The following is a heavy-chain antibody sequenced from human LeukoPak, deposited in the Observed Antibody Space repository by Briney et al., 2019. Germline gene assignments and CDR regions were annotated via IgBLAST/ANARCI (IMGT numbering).Heavy chain of an antibody. CDR1: GYTFTSYG. CDR2: ISAYNGNT. CDR3: ARDWGYYYDSSGYYYPANYYYGMDV. J-gene: IGHJ6*02. V-gene: IGHV1-18*01. D-gene: IGHD3-22*01. Sequence: ASVKVSCKASGYTFTSYGISWVRQAPGQGLEWMGWISAYNGNTNYAQKLQGRVTMTTDTSTSTAYMELRSLRSDDTAVYYCARDWGYYYDSSGYYYPANYYYGMDVWGQGTTVTVSS.